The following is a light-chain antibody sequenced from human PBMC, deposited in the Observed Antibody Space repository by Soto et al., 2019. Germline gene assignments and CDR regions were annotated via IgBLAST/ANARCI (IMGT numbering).Light chain of an antibody. J-gene: IGLJ1*01. Sequence: QSVLTQPASVSGSPGQSITISCTGTSSDVGGYNYVSWYQQHPGKAPKLMIYEVSNRPSGVSNRFSGSKSGNTASRTISGVQAEDEADYYCRSYTSSSTPYVFGTGTKLTVL. CDR2: EVS. CDR1: SSDVGGYNY. V-gene: IGLV2-14*01. CDR3: RSYTSSSTPYV.